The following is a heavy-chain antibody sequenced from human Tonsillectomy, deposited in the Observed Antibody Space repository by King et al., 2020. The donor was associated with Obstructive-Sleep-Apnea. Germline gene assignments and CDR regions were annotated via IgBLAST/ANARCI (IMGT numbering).Heavy chain of an antibody. V-gene: IGHV3-15*01. J-gene: IGHJ1*01. CDR3: STLDCRGPICYSLQL. Sequence: QLVQSGGGLVKPGGSLRLSCAASGFTFSDAWMSWVRQAPGKGLEWVGRIKSKTDGETTDYAAPVKGRFTISRDDSENTLYLQVNSLKPEDTAVYYCSTLDCRGPICYSLQLWGQGTLVTVSS. D-gene: IGHD2-2*01. CDR2: IKSKTDGETT. CDR1: GFTFSDAW.